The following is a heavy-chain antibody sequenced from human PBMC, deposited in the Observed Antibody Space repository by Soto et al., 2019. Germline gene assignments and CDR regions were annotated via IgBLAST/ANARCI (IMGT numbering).Heavy chain of an antibody. CDR1: GDSVSGYY. Sequence: QVQLQESGPGLVDPLETLSLTCTVSGDSVSGYYWSWIRQTPGKGLEWFGYIFFNGRTNYSPSLKRQSFFSVDTSKNPFFLTLRSVTAADTAVYYCAKYHCKRGTCYHLDSWGQGTLVPVSS. CDR3: AKYHCKRGTCYHLDS. CDR2: IFFNGRT. V-gene: IGHV4-59*02. D-gene: IGHD2-15*01. J-gene: IGHJ4*02.